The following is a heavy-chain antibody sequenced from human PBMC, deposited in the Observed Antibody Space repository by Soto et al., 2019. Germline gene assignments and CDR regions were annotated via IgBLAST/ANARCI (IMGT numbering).Heavy chain of an antibody. J-gene: IGHJ4*02. Sequence: GGSLRPSCAASGFTFSSYDMHWVRQATGKGLEWVSAIGTAGDTYYPGSVKGRFTISRENAKNSLYLQMNSLRAEDTAVYYCARSAAGSAPSDYWGQGTLVTVSS. CDR3: ARSAAGSAPSDY. CDR2: IGTAGDT. CDR1: GFTFSSYD. D-gene: IGHD6-25*01. V-gene: IGHV3-13*01.